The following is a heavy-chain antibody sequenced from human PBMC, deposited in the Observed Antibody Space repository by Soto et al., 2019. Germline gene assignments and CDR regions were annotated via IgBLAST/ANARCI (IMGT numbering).Heavy chain of an antibody. Sequence: PGGSLRLSCAASGFTFSSYWMSWVRQAPGKGLEWVANIKQDGSEKYYVDSVKGRFTISRDNAKNSLYLQMNSLRAEDTAVYYCARIVVVPAAIVGYYYYGMDVWGQGTTVTV. J-gene: IGHJ6*02. V-gene: IGHV3-7*01. CDR1: GFTFSSYW. D-gene: IGHD2-2*01. CDR3: ARIVVVPAAIVGYYYYGMDV. CDR2: IKQDGSEK.